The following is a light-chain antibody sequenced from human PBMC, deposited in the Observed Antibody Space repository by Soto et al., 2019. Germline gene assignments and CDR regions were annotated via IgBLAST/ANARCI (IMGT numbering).Light chain of an antibody. CDR2: GNN. CDR3: QSYDTNLSAWV. Sequence: QSVLTQPPSVSGAPGQRVTISCTGSSSNIGAGYDVHWYQHLPGTAPKLLIYGNNNRPSGVPDRFSGSKSGTSASLAITGLQAEDEADYYCQSYDTNLSAWVFGGGTKLNVL. CDR1: SSNIGAGYD. J-gene: IGLJ3*02. V-gene: IGLV1-40*01.